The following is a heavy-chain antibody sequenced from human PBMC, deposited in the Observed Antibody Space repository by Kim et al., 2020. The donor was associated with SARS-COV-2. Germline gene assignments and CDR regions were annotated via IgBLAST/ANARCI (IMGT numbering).Heavy chain of an antibody. J-gene: IGHJ4*02. CDR3: AKESFIVVENGNYFDY. CDR2: ISGSGGST. D-gene: IGHD2-2*01. V-gene: IGHV3-23*01. Sequence: GGSLRLSCAASGFTFSSYAMSWVRQAPGKGLEWVSAISGSGGSTYYADSVKGRFTISRDNSKNTLYLQMNSLRAEDTAVYYCAKESFIVVENGNYFDYWGQGTLVTVSS. CDR1: GFTFSSYA.